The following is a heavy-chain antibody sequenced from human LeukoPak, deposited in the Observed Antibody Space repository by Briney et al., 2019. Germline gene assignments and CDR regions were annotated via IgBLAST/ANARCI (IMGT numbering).Heavy chain of an antibody. Sequence: GGSLRLSCAASGFTFSSYSMNWVRQAPGKGLEWVSYISSSSTIYYADSVKGRFTISRDNAKNSLYLQMNSLRAEDTAVYYCARDQGSSSSDYWGQGTLVTVSS. CDR3: ARDQGSSSSDY. J-gene: IGHJ4*02. V-gene: IGHV3-48*01. CDR2: ISSSSTI. CDR1: GFTFSSYS. D-gene: IGHD6-6*01.